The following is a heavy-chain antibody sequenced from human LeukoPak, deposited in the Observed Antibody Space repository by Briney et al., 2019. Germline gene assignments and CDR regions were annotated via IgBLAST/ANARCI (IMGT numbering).Heavy chain of an antibody. Sequence: PGRSLRLSCAASGFTFSSYAMHWVRQAPGKGLEWVAVISYDGSNKYYADSVKGRFTISRDNSKNTLYLQMNSLRAEDTAVYYCAGDFADLGYCSSTSCGYFDYWGQGTLVTVSS. J-gene: IGHJ4*02. CDR2: ISYDGSNK. CDR3: AGDFADLGYCSSTSCGYFDY. CDR1: GFTFSSYA. V-gene: IGHV3-30-3*01. D-gene: IGHD2-2*01.